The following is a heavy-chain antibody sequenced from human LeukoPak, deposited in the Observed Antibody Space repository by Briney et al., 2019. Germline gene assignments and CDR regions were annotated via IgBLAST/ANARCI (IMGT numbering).Heavy chain of an antibody. V-gene: IGHV4-59*12. CDR3: ASHTVSLDY. Sequence: SETLSLTCTVSGGSISSYYWSWIRQPPGKGLEWIGYIYYSGSTNYNPSLKSRVTISIDKSKNQFSLTLNSVTAADTAMYYCASHTVSLDYWGQGALVTVSS. CDR1: GGSISSYY. J-gene: IGHJ4*02. D-gene: IGHD4-11*01. CDR2: IYYSGST.